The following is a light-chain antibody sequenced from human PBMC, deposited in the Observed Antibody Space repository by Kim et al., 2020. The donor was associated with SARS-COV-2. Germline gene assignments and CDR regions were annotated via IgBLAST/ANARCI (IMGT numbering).Light chain of an antibody. Sequence: GQTVTISCSGSSSNVGSNNVYSYQQHPRTDAQLLINSDDNRPSGVAYNLSCAKSCTSTALATSWVLSEEEADYYCAAWYNSLSGRVFGGGTQLTVL. V-gene: IGLV1-47*02. CDR1: SSNVGSNN. CDR2: SDD. CDR3: AAWYNSLSGRV. J-gene: IGLJ3*02.